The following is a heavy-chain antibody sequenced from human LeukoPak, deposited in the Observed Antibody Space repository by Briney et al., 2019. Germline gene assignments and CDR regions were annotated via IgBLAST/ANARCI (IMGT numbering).Heavy chain of an antibody. V-gene: IGHV3-23*01. CDR3: AKLGDCSSSSCCPRTPIDH. D-gene: IGHD2-2*01. Sequence: PGGSLRLSCAASGFTFSSYAMSWVRQAPGKGLEWVSAITYSGDGKYYADSLKGRFTISRDNSKNTLYLQMSSLRAEDTAVYYCAKLGDCSSSSCCPRTPIDHWGQGTLVTVSS. J-gene: IGHJ4*02. CDR2: ITYSGDGK. CDR1: GFTFSSYA.